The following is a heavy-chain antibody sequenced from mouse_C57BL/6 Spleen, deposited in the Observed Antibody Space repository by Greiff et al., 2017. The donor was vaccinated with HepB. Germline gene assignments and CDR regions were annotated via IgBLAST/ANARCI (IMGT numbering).Heavy chain of an antibody. CDR1: GYTFTSYD. V-gene: IGHV1-85*01. CDR3: ARGSYYYGSSFDY. Sequence: QVQLQQSGPELVKPGASEKLSCKASGYTFTSYDINWVKQRPGQGLEWIGWIYPRDGSTKYNEKFKGKATLTVDTSSSTAYMELHSLTSEDSAVYFCARGSYYYGSSFDYWGQGTTLTVSS. J-gene: IGHJ2*01. CDR2: IYPRDGST. D-gene: IGHD1-1*01.